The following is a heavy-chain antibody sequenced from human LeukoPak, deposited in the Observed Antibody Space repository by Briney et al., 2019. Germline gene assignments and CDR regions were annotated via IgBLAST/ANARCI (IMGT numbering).Heavy chain of an antibody. Sequence: GGSLRLSCAASGFTVSSNYMSWVRQAPGKGLEWGSVIYSGGSTYYADSVKGRFTISRDNSKNTLYLQMNSLRAEHTAVYYCAIDQVRSDQGVFDPWGQGTLVTVSS. CDR1: GFTVSSNY. V-gene: IGHV3-53*01. CDR2: IYSGGST. D-gene: IGHD3-22*01. J-gene: IGHJ5*02. CDR3: AIDQVRSDQGVFDP.